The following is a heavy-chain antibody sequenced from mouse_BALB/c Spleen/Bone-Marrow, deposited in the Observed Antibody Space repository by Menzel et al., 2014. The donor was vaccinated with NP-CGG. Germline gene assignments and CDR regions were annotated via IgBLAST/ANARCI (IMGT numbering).Heavy chain of an antibody. CDR3: ARLSYYGLTDY. CDR1: GFDFSRYW. V-gene: IGHV4-1*02. Sequence: EVKLMESGGGLVQPGGSLKLSCTASGFDFSRYWMSWVRQAPGKGLQWIGEINPESSTINYTPSLKDKFIISGDNAKNTLYLQMSKVRSEDTALYYCARLSYYGLTDYWGQGTTLTVSS. D-gene: IGHD1-2*01. CDR2: INPESSTI. J-gene: IGHJ2*01.